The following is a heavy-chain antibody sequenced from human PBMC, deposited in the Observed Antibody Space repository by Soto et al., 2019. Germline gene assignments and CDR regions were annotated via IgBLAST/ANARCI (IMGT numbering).Heavy chain of an antibody. Sequence: GGSLRLSCAASGFTFSSYGMHWVRQAPGKGLEWVAVIWYDGSNKYYADSVKGRFTISRDNSKNTLYLQMNSLRAEDTAVYYCARDPAGLDSSSWYNFGYYYYGMDVWGQGTTVTVSS. CDR3: ARDPAGLDSSSWYNFGYYYYGMDV. CDR2: IWYDGSNK. J-gene: IGHJ6*02. CDR1: GFTFSSYG. V-gene: IGHV3-33*01. D-gene: IGHD6-13*01.